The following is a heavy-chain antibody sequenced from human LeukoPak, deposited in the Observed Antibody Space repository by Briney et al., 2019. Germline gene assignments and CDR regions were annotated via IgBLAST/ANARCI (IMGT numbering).Heavy chain of an antibody. CDR3: ARDYFGSGSSGAFYSGIDV. CDR2: MNPNTGKA. V-gene: IGHV1-8*01. Sequence: ASVKVSCEASGYSFVNYDINWVRQAAGQGLEWIGWMNPNTGKAAFTEKFQGRVTLTRDTSLRTAYMELTSLKFEDTAVYYCARDYFGSGSSGAFYSGIDVWGQGTTVTVS. D-gene: IGHD3-10*01. CDR1: GYSFVNYD. J-gene: IGHJ6*02.